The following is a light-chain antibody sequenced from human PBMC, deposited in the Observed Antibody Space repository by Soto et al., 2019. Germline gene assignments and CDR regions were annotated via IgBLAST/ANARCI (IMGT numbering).Light chain of an antibody. CDR1: QSVSSY. CDR3: QQRSNWRSLT. CDR2: DAS. J-gene: IGKJ4*01. Sequence: EIVLTQSPATLSLSPGERATLSCRASQSVSSYLAWYQQKPGQAPRLLIYDASNRATGIPAGFSGSGSGTDFTLTISSLEPEDFAVYYCQQRSNWRSLTFGGGTKVDIK. V-gene: IGKV3-11*01.